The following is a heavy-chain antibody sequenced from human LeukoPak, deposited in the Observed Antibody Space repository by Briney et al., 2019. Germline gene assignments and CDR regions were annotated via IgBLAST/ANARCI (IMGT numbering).Heavy chain of an antibody. V-gene: IGHV3-33*01. CDR1: GFTFSSYG. D-gene: IGHD6-19*01. J-gene: IGHJ4*02. CDR3: ARDPQAPAVAGSESFDY. CDR2: IWYDGSNK. Sequence: GGSLRLSCAASGFTFSSYGMHWVRQAPGKGLEWVAVIWYDGSNKYYADSVKGRVTISRDNSKNTLYLQMNSLRAEDTAVYYCARDPQAPAVAGSESFDYWGQGTLVTVSS.